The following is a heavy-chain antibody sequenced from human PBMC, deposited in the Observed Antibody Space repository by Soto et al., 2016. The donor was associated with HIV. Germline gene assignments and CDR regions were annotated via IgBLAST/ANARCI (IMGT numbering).Heavy chain of an antibody. V-gene: IGHV1-24*01. D-gene: IGHD2-2*02. J-gene: IGHJ4*02. CDR2: FDPEEGKT. Sequence: QVQLIQSGTEVKKPGASVKVSCKVSGSSLSALSIYWVRQSPGKGLEWVGGFDPEEGKTVYTQKFQGRVTMTEDTSTDTAYMEVSSLRSEDTAVYYCASGEMAIHGGFDYWGQGTQVTVSS. CDR1: GSSLSALS. CDR3: ASGEMAIHGGFDY.